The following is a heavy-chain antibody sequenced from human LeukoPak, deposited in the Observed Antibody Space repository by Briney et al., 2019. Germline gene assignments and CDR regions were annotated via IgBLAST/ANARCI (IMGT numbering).Heavy chain of an antibody. CDR3: VRDDYRDSGTKNWFDP. J-gene: IGHJ5*02. CDR1: GYTFSSYA. D-gene: IGHD3-10*01. V-gene: IGHV7-4-1*02. Sequence: ASVKVSCKASGYTFSSYAINWVRQAPGQGLEWMGWINTNTGNPAYAQGFTGRFVFSLDSSVNTAYQQISSLKAEDTAVYYCVRDDYRDSGTKNWFDPWGQGTLVTVSS. CDR2: INTNTGNP.